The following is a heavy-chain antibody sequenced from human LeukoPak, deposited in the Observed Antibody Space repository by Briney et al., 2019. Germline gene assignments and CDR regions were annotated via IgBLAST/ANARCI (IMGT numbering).Heavy chain of an antibody. V-gene: IGHV3-21*01. J-gene: IGHJ4*02. D-gene: IGHD3-10*01. CDR2: ITTSSSYI. CDR3: ARYMVRGVIAFDY. CDR1: GFTFSTYT. Sequence: GGSLRLSCAASGFTFSTYTMNWVRQAPGKGLEWVSSITTSSSYIYYADSVKGRFTISRDNSKNTLYLQMNSLRVEDTAVYYCARYMVRGVIAFDYWGQGTLVTVSS.